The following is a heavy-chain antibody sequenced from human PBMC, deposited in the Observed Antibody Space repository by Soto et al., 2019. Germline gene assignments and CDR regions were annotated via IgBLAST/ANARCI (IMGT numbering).Heavy chain of an antibody. CDR1: GFTFSSYS. V-gene: IGHV3-21*01. CDR3: ASRYDFWSGYPPKPFDY. CDR2: ISSSSSYI. J-gene: IGHJ4*02. Sequence: EVQLVESGGGLVKPGGSLRLSCAASGFTFSSYSMNWVRQAPGKGLEWVSSISSSSSYIYYADSVKGRFTISRDNAKNLLYLQMNSLRSEDTAVYYCASRYDFWSGYPPKPFDYWGQGTLVTVSS. D-gene: IGHD3-3*01.